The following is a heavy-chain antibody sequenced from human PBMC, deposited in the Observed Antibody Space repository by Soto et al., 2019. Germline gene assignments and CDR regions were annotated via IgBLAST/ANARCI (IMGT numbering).Heavy chain of an antibody. V-gene: IGHV1-2*04. J-gene: IGHJ5*02. CDR3: AGGVGELYNWFDP. CDR1: GYTFTVYY. CDR2: INPNSGGT. Sequence: ASVKVSCKASGYTFTVYYRHWVRQAPGQGLEWMRWINPNSGGTNYAQKYQGWVTMTRGTSISTAYMELSRLRSDNTAVYYCAGGVGELYNWFDPWVKGTLVTVSS. D-gene: IGHD3-10*01.